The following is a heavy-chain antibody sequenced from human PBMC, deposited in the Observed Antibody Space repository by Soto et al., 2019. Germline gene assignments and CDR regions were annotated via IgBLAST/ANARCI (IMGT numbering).Heavy chain of an antibody. CDR3: ARDHVQQQLVRTRVDYYGMDV. CDR1: GYTFTSYA. Sequence: ASVKVSCKASGYTFTSYAMHWVRQAPGQRLEWMGWINAGNGNTKYSQKFQGRVTITRDTSASTAYMELSSLRSEDTAVYYCARDHVQQQLVRTRVDYYGMDVWGQGTTVTVS. CDR2: INAGNGNT. V-gene: IGHV1-3*01. D-gene: IGHD6-13*01. J-gene: IGHJ6*02.